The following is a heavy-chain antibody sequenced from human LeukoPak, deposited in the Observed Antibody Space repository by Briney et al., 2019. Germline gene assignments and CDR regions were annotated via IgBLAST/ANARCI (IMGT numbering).Heavy chain of an antibody. J-gene: IGHJ4*02. CDR3: ASRSPSMVRGIILDY. CDR2: INHSGST. V-gene: IGHV4-34*01. Sequence: SETLSLTCAAYGDSFSGYYWSWIRQPPGKGLEWIGEINHSGSTNYNPSLKSRVAISVYTSKNQFSLKLTSVTAADTAVYYCASRSPSMVRGIILDYWGQGTLVTVSS. CDR1: GDSFSGYY. D-gene: IGHD3-10*01.